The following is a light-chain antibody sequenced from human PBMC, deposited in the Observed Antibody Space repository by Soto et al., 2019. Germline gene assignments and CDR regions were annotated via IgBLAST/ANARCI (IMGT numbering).Light chain of an antibody. J-gene: IGLJ2*01. CDR2: SNN. CDR3: AAWDDSLNAHVL. CDR1: SSNIGSNT. Sequence: QSVLTQPPSASGTPGQRVTISCSGSSSNIGSNTVNWYQQLPGTAPKLLIYSNNQRPSGVPDRFSGSRSGTSASLAISGLQSEDEAVYYCAAWDDSLNAHVLFGGGTKVTVL. V-gene: IGLV1-44*01.